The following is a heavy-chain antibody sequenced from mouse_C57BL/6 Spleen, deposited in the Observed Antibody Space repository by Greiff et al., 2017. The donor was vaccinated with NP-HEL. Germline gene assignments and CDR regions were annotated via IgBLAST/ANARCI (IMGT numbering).Heavy chain of an antibody. CDR3: ARYEGPPAY. Sequence: EVQLVESGPELVKPGASVKIPCKASGYTFTDYNMDWVKQSHGKSLEWIGDINPNNGGTIYNQKFKGKATLTVDKSSSTAYMELRSLTSEDTAVYYCARYEGPPAYWGQGTLVTVSA. CDR1: GYTFTDYN. CDR2: INPNNGGT. V-gene: IGHV1-18*01. J-gene: IGHJ3*01. D-gene: IGHD2-12*01.